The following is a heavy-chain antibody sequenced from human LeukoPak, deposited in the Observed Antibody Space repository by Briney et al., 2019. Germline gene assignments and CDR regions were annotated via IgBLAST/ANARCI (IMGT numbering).Heavy chain of an antibody. V-gene: IGHV3-30*18. CDR3: AKEAQATVTTYYYYGMDV. D-gene: IGHD4-17*01. Sequence: GGSLRLSCAASGFTFSSYGMHWVRQAPGKGLEWVAVISYDGSNKYYADSVKGRFTISRDNSKNTLYLQMNSLRAEDTAVYYCAKEAQATVTTYYYYGMDVWGQGTTVTVS. CDR1: GFTFSSYG. J-gene: IGHJ6*02. CDR2: ISYDGSNK.